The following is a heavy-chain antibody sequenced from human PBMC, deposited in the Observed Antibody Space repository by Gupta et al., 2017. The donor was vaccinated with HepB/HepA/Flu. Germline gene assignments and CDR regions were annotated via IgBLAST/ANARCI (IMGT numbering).Heavy chain of an antibody. V-gene: IGHV3-48*03. CDR3: ARVTVGATFFDY. CDR1: GFTFSRYE. Sequence: EVQLVESGGGLVPAGGSLRLSCAASGFTFSRYEMTWVRQAPGKGLEWISYISSSGSTTFYADSVKARFTISRDDAKSSLNLQLNNLRDEDTGFYYCARVTVGATFFDYWGQGALVTVSS. CDR2: ISSSGSTT. J-gene: IGHJ4*02. D-gene: IGHD1-26*01.